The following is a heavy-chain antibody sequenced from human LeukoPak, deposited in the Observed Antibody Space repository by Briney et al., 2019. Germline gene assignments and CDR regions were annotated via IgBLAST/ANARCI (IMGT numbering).Heavy chain of an antibody. CDR1: GGSISSYH. D-gene: IGHD5-18*01. J-gene: IGHJ4*02. CDR3: ARAGGGYSYDY. CDR2: IDYSGSA. Sequence: SETLSLTCTVSGGSISSYHWSWIRQPPGKGLEWIGYIDYSGSANYNPSLKSRVTISVDTSKSQFSLRLSSVTAADTALYYCARAGGGYSYDYWGQGTLVTASS. V-gene: IGHV4-59*01.